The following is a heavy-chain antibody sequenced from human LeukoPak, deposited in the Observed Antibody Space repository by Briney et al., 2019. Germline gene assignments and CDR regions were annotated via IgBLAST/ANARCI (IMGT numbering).Heavy chain of an antibody. Sequence: ASVKVSCKASGYTFTGYDINWVRQATGQGLEWMGWMNPNSGNTGYAQKFQGRVTMTRNSSISTADMELSSLTSEDTAVYYCARSQFGDYVPFDYWGQGTLVTVSS. CDR1: GYTFTGYD. J-gene: IGHJ4*02. CDR3: ARSQFGDYVPFDY. CDR2: MNPNSGNT. V-gene: IGHV1-8*01. D-gene: IGHD4-17*01.